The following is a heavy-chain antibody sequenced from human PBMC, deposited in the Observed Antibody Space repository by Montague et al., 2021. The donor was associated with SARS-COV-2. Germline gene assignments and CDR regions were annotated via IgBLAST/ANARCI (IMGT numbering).Heavy chain of an antibody. CDR2: IYYSGGT. Sequence: TLSLTCTVSGGSISSGGYYWSWIRQHPGKGLEWIGYIYYSGGTYYNPSLKSRVTISVDTSKNQFSLKLSSMTAADTAVYYCARATRSIVVLNWFDPWGQGTLVTVSS. J-gene: IGHJ5*02. D-gene: IGHD3-22*01. V-gene: IGHV4-31*03. CDR3: ARATRSIVVLNWFDP. CDR1: GGSISSGGYY.